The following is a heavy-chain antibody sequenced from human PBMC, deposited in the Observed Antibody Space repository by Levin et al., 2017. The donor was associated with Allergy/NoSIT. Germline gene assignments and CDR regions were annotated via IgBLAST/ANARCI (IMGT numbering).Heavy chain of an antibody. J-gene: IGHJ4*02. CDR3: ARAGHYGYYFEY. V-gene: IGHV4-59*01. CDR2: IYYSGST. Sequence: ASETLSLTCTVSGGSISSYYWSWIRQPPGKGLEWIGYIYYSGSTDYNPSLNSRVIISVDTSKNQFSLKLRSVTAADTAVYYCARAGHYGYYFEYWGQGTLVTVSS. D-gene: IGHD3-10*01. CDR1: GGSISSYY.